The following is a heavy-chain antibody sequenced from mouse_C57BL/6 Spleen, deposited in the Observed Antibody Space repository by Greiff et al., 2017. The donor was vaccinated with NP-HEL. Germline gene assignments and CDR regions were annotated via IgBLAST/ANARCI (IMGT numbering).Heavy chain of an antibody. CDR2: IRNKANGYTT. CDR1: GFTFTDYY. CDR3: ARYWGNYAMDY. J-gene: IGHJ4*01. V-gene: IGHV7-3*01. Sequence: EVKLMESGGGLVQPGGSLSLSCAASGFTFTDYYMSWVRQPPGKALEWLGFIRNKANGYTTEYSASVKGRFTISRDNSQSILYLQMNALRAEDSATYYCARYWGNYAMDYWGQGTSVTVSS.